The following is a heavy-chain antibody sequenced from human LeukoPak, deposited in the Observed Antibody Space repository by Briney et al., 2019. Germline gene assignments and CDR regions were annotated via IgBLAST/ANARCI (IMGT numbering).Heavy chain of an antibody. CDR3: ARHFTYYYDSSGYPRDSFDI. CDR1: YGSISGYY. J-gene: IGHJ3*02. Sequence: SETLSLTCSVSYGSISGYYWSWLRQSPGKELVWVGYIYYSGSTNYNPSLKSRVTISADMSKNQVSLKLSSVTAADTALYYCARHFTYYYDSSGYPRDSFDIGGHGTMVTVSS. V-gene: IGHV4-59*08. CDR2: IYYSGST. D-gene: IGHD3-22*01.